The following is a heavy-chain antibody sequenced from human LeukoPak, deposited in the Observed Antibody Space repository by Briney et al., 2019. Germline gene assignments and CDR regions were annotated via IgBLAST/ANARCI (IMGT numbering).Heavy chain of an antibody. Sequence: ASVKVSCEASGGTFSSYTISWVRQAPGQGLEWMGRIIPILGIANYAQKFQGRVTITADKSTSTAYMELSSLRSEDTAVYYCARDSPVLGFDPWGQGTLVTVSS. D-gene: IGHD1-1*01. V-gene: IGHV1-69*04. CDR2: IIPILGIA. J-gene: IGHJ5*02. CDR3: ARDSPVLGFDP. CDR1: GGTFSSYT.